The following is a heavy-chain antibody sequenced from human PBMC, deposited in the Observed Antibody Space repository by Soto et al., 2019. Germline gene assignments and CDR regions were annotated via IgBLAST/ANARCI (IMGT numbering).Heavy chain of an antibody. D-gene: IGHD3-22*01. CDR3: ASRYDSSDY. V-gene: IGHV1-69*02. CDR2: IIPILGIA. J-gene: IGHJ4*02. CDR1: GGTFSSYT. Sequence: QVQLVQSGAEVKKPGSSVKVSCKASGGTFSSYTISWVRQAPGQGLEWMGRIIPILGIANYAQKFQGRVTITADKSTSTADMGLSSLRSEDTAVYYCASRYDSSDYWGQGTLVTVSS.